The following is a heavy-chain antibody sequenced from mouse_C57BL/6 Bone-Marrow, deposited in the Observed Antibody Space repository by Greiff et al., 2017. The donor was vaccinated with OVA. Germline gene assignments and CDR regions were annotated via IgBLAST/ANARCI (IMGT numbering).Heavy chain of an antibody. CDR3: ARLRDYYAMDY. Sequence: QVQLQQPGAELVRPGSSVKLSCKASGYTFTSYWMHWVKQRPIQGLEWIGNIDPSDSETHYNQKFKDKATLTVDKSSSTAYMKLSSLTSEDSAVYYCARLRDYYAMDYWGQGTSVTVSS. V-gene: IGHV1-52*01. J-gene: IGHJ4*01. CDR2: IDPSDSET. CDR1: GYTFTSYW.